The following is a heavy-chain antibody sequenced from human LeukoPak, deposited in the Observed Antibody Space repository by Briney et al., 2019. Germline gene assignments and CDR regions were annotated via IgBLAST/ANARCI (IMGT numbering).Heavy chain of an antibody. D-gene: IGHD1-26*01. V-gene: IGHV3-33*01. CDR3: ARARLASGGWYFAH. J-gene: IGHJ4*02. CDR2: MWADEKYK. CDR1: GFTFSTSA. Sequence: GGSLRLSCVASGFTFSTSAMHWVRQTPGKGLEWVSVMWADEKYKDYVDSVKGRFTISRDNSGNTLYLQMSSLRAEDTAVYYCARARLASGGWYFAHWGQGTLVTVSS.